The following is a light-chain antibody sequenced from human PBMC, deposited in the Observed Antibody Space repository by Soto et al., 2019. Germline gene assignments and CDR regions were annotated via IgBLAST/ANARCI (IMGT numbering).Light chain of an antibody. V-gene: IGKV1-6*01. J-gene: IGKJ1*01. CDR3: RQDDSYPQT. CDR1: QDIGND. Sequence: AIQMTQSPSSLSASVGDRVTITCRASQDIGNDLGWYQQKPGKAPKLLIYAASSLQSGVPSRFSGSGSGTDFTLTSSSLQPEDFATYYCRQDDSYPQTFGQGTKVVIK. CDR2: AAS.